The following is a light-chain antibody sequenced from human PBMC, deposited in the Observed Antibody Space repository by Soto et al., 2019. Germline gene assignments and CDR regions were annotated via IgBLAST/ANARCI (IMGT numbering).Light chain of an antibody. J-gene: IGLJ1*01. Sequence: QSALTQPAPVSGSPGQSITISCAGTSSDVGAYNYISWYQQHPGKAPKLLIYDVSNRPSGVSNRFSGSKSGNTASLTISGLQAEDEADYYCSSYASSSTPLYVFGTGTKVTVL. V-gene: IGLV2-14*01. CDR2: DVS. CDR3: SSYASSSTPLYV. CDR1: SSDVGAYNY.